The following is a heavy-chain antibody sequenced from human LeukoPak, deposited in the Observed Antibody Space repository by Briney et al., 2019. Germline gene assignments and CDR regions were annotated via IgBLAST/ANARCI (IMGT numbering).Heavy chain of an antibody. D-gene: IGHD3-16*02. V-gene: IGHV1-2*02. Sequence: ASVKVSCKASGYTFIVYYMHWVRQAPGQGLEWMGWINSNSGGTNYAQKFRGRVTMTRDTSISTAYLELSRLRSDDTAVYYCAGSLGELSLSYYYMDVWGKGTTVTISS. CDR2: INSNSGGT. J-gene: IGHJ6*03. CDR1: GYTFIVYY. CDR3: AGSLGELSLSYYYMDV.